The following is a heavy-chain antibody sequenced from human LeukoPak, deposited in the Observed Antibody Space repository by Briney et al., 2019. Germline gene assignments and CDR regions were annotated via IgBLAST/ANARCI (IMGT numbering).Heavy chain of an antibody. CDR2: IYYSGST. Sequence: SETLSLTCTVSGGSISSGGYYWSWIRQHPGKGLEWIGYIYYSGSTYYNLSLKSRVTISVDTSKNQFSLKLSSVTAADTAVYYCATSLYSGYDFADYWGQGTLVTVSS. V-gene: IGHV4-31*03. J-gene: IGHJ4*02. CDR3: ATSLYSGYDFADY. CDR1: GGSISSGGYY. D-gene: IGHD5-12*01.